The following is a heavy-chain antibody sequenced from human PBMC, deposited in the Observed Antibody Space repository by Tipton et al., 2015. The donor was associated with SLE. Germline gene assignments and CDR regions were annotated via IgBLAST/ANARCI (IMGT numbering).Heavy chain of an antibody. V-gene: IGHV4-31*03. CDR2: IYYSGST. CDR1: GGSISSGGYY. D-gene: IGHD1-26*01. J-gene: IGHJ2*01. Sequence: TLSLTCTVSGGSISSGGYYWSWIRQHPGKGLEWIGYIYYSGSTYYNPSLKSRVTISVDTSKNQFSLKLSSVTAADTAVYYCARGWELGYFDLWGRGTLVTVSS. CDR3: ARGWELGYFDL.